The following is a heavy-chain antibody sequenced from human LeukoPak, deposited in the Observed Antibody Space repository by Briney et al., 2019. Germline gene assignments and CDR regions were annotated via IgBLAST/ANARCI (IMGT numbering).Heavy chain of an antibody. D-gene: IGHD6-13*01. CDR3: ARAVSWTDYYYYMDV. Sequence: SETLSLTCTVSRGSISTIGYYWGWIRQPPGKGLEWIGSIYHSGSTYYNPSLKSRVTISVDTSKNQFSLKLSSVTAADTAVYYCARAVSWTDYYYYMDVWGKGTTVTVSS. CDR1: RGSISTIGYY. CDR2: IYHSGST. V-gene: IGHV4-39*07. J-gene: IGHJ6*03.